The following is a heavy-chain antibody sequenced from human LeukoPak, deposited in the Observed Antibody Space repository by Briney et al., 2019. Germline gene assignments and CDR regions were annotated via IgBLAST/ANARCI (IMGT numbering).Heavy chain of an antibody. CDR1: GFTFSSYS. Sequence: PGGSLRLSCAASGFTFSSYSMNWVRQAPGKGLEWVSSISSSSSYIYYADSVKGRFTISRDNAKDSLYLQMNSLRAEDTAVYYCARDQDYDILTAAENWFDPWGQGTLVTVSS. J-gene: IGHJ5*02. CDR2: ISSSSSYI. V-gene: IGHV3-21*01. D-gene: IGHD3-9*01. CDR3: ARDQDYDILTAAENWFDP.